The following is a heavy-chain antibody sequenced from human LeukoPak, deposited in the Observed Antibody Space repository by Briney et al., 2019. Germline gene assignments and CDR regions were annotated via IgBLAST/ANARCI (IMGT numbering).Heavy chain of an antibody. Sequence: GGSLRLSCAASGFTFSSYGMHWVRQAPGKGLEWVAVIWYDGSNKYYADSVKGRFTISRDNSKNTLYLQMNSLRAEDTAVYYCAKDPRPDSSGYWYWGQGTLATVSS. CDR2: IWYDGSNK. CDR3: AKDPRPDSSGYWY. J-gene: IGHJ4*02. D-gene: IGHD3-22*01. V-gene: IGHV3-33*06. CDR1: GFTFSSYG.